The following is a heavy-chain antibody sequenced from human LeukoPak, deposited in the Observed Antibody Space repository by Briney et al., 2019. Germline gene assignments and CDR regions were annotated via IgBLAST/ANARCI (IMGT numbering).Heavy chain of an antibody. CDR1: GYTFTSYA. J-gene: IGHJ4*02. Sequence: ASVKVSCKASGYTFTSYAMHWVRQAPGQRLERMGWINAGNGNTKYSQKFQGRVTITTDTSTSTVYMELRSLRSDDTAVYYCARTRPITADPYYYDSSGYYPLWGQGTLVTVSS. V-gene: IGHV1-3*01. D-gene: IGHD3-22*01. CDR3: ARTRPITADPYYYDSSGYYPL. CDR2: INAGNGNT.